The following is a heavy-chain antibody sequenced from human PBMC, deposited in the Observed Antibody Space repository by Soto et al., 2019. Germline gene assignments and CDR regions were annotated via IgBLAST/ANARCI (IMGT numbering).Heavy chain of an antibody. J-gene: IGHJ6*02. Sequence: PGGSLRLSCAASGFTFWTYAMHWVRQAPGKGLEWVALISNDGNNKYYADSVKGRFTISRDNPKNTLYLQMNSLRAEDTAVYYCAKASVRGYQYDMDVWGQGTTVTVSS. V-gene: IGHV3-30*18. D-gene: IGHD2-2*01. CDR1: GFTFWTYA. CDR3: AKASVRGYQYDMDV. CDR2: ISNDGNNK.